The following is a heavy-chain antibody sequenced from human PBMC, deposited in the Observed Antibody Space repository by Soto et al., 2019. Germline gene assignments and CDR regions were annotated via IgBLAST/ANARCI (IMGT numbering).Heavy chain of an antibody. CDR2: INPSGGST. V-gene: IGHV1-46*01. D-gene: IGHD2-15*01. CDR1: GYTFTSYY. CDR3: ARPLTIGYCSGGSCYSFDI. Sequence: ASVKVSCKASGYTFTSYYMHWVRQAPGQGLEWMGIINPSGGSTSYAQKFQGRVTMTRDTSTSTVYMELSSLRSEDTAGYYCARPLTIGYCSGGSCYSFDIWGRVTMVTVSS. J-gene: IGHJ3*02.